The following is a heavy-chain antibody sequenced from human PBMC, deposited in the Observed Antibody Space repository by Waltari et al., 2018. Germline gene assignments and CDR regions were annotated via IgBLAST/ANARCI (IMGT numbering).Heavy chain of an antibody. V-gene: IGHV4-39*07. CDR2: IYYSGST. Sequence: QLQLQESGPGLVKPSETLSLTCTVSGGSISSSSYYWGWIRQPPGKGLEWIGSIYYSGSTYSNPSLKSRVTISVDTSKNQFSLKLSSVTAADTAVYYCARVPHYYGSGSPDYWGQGTLVTVSS. D-gene: IGHD3-10*01. CDR1: GGSISSSSYY. CDR3: ARVPHYYGSGSPDY. J-gene: IGHJ4*02.